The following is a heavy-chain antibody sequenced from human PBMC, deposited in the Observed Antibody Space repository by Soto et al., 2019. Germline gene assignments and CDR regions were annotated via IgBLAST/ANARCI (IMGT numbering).Heavy chain of an antibody. D-gene: IGHD2-15*01. Sequence: QVQLQESGPGLVKPSQTLSLTCTVSGGSISSGGYYWSWIRQHPGKGLEWIGYIYDSGSTHYNPSLRSRVTISVAPSKNQFSLKLSSVTVADTAVYYCARPYPVVTPLFDYWGQGTLVTVSS. CDR2: IYDSGST. V-gene: IGHV4-31*03. J-gene: IGHJ4*02. CDR3: ARPYPVVTPLFDY. CDR1: GGSISSGGYY.